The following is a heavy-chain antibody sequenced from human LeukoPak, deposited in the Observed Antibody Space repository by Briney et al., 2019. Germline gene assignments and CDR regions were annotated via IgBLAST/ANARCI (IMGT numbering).Heavy chain of an antibody. CDR2: IKSKTDGGTT. D-gene: IGHD2-2*01. J-gene: IGHJ4*02. Sequence: GGSLRLSCAASGFTFSNAWMSWVRQAPGKGLEWVGRIKSKTDGGTTDYAAPVKGRFTISRGDSKNTLYLQMNSLKTEDTAVYYCTTDLALGYCSSTSCYAYPPFDYWGQGTLVTVSS. V-gene: IGHV3-15*01. CDR3: TTDLALGYCSSTSCYAYPPFDY. CDR1: GFTFSNAW.